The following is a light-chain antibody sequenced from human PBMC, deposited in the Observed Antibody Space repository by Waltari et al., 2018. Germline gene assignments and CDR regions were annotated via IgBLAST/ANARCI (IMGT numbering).Light chain of an antibody. CDR2: SAS. V-gene: IGKV3-15*01. J-gene: IGKJ4*01. CDR1: QSVGSK. CDR3: QQYYYWPLT. Sequence: SCRASQSVGSKVAWYQQKPGQAPRLLIYSASTGATDIPARFSGSGSGTDFTLIISSLQSEDFADYYCQQYYYWPLTFGGGTKVEIK.